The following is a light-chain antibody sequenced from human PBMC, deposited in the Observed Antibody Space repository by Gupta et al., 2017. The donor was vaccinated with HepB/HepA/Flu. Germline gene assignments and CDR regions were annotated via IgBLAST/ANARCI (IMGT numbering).Light chain of an antibody. CDR1: SSDVGGYNY. CDR3: SSYTRSKTLA. CDR2: DVS. Sequence: SALPQPSSVSGSPGPSITISCTGTSSDVGGYNYFSWYQQHPGKAPKLIIYDVSYRPSGVSDRFSGSKPGNTASLTXSXLQAQDXADYYCSSYTRSKTLAFGGGTKLTVL. J-gene: IGLJ2*01. V-gene: IGLV2-14*03.